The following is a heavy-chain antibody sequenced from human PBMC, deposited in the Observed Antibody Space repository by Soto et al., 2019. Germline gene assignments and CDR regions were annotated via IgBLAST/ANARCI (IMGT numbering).Heavy chain of an antibody. CDR3: AREYSSGWYPFDY. D-gene: IGHD6-19*01. V-gene: IGHV1-3*01. CDR2: INAGNGNT. Sequence: GASVKVSCKASGYTFTSYAMHWVRRAPGQRLEWMGWINAGNGNTKYSQKFQGRVTITRDTSASTAYMELSSLRSEDTAVYYCAREYSSGWYPFDYWGQGTLVTVSS. CDR1: GYTFTSYA. J-gene: IGHJ4*02.